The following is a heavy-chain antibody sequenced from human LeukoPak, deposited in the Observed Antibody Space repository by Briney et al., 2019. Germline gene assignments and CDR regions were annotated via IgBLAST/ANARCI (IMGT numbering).Heavy chain of an antibody. J-gene: IGHJ4*02. CDR3: ARAEKAVTGTLDY. Sequence: SETLSLTCTVSGDSISSYYWSWIRQSPGKELEWMGYMYNRGSTIYNPSLKSRVTISTDTSKNQFSLRLTSVTAADTAVYYCARAEKAVTGTLDYWGQGTLITVSS. V-gene: IGHV4-59*01. CDR1: GDSISSYY. CDR2: MYNRGST. D-gene: IGHD6-19*01.